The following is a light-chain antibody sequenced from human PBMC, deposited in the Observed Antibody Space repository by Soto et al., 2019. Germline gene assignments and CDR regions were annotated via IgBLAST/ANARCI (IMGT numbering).Light chain of an antibody. CDR3: QQRSNCVN. CDR1: QSVSSY. Sequence: EIVLTQSPATLSLSPGERATLSCRASQSVSSYLVWYQQKLGQAPRLLIYDASKRATGIPARFSDSGSWTDFTLTSSSLEPEDFAAYYCQQRSNCVNFGQGTRLEIK. CDR2: DAS. V-gene: IGKV3-11*01. J-gene: IGKJ5*01.